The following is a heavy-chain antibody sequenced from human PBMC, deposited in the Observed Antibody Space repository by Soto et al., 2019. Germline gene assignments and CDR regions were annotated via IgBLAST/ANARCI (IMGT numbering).Heavy chain of an antibody. CDR2: ISGNGGYT. D-gene: IGHD3-3*01. CDR3: AKGKANTVFGVDTLFDY. J-gene: IGHJ4*02. V-gene: IGHV3-23*01. Sequence: SCKASGYTFSSYAMTWVRQAPGKGLEWVSTISGNGGYTYYSDSVRGRFTISRDNSKKTLYLQMDSLRADDTAVFYCAKGKANTVFGVDTLFDYWGQGTQVTVSS. CDR1: GYTFSSYA.